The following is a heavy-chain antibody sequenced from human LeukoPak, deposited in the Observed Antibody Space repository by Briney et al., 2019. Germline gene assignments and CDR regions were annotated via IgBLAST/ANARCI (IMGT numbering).Heavy chain of an antibody. D-gene: IGHD3-16*02. CDR3: ARVMGSYDYVWGSYRYYFDY. CDR1: GFTFSDYY. V-gene: IGHV3-11*06. Sequence: GGSLRLSCAASGFTFSDYYMSWIRQAPGKGLEWVSYISSSSSYTNYADSVKGRFTISRDNAKNSLYLQMNSLRAEDTAVYYCARVMGSYDYVWGSYRYYFDYWGQGTLVTVSS. J-gene: IGHJ4*02. CDR2: ISSSSSYT.